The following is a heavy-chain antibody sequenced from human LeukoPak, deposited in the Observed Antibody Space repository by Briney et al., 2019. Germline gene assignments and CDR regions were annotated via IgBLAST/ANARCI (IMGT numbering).Heavy chain of an antibody. CDR3: AKEELYYYGSGTYYTLAPFDY. CDR1: GYIVRSVV. J-gene: IGHJ4*02. CDR2: ISNSGATT. V-gene: IGHV3-23*01. D-gene: IGHD3-10*01. Sequence: SLRGPCGTTGYIVRSVVVSGVREAPGGGRVCVTDISNSGATTDSAGSVKGRFTISRDNSKNTVSLQMNSLGAEDTAVYYCAKEELYYYGSGTYYTLAPFDYWGQGTLVTVSS.